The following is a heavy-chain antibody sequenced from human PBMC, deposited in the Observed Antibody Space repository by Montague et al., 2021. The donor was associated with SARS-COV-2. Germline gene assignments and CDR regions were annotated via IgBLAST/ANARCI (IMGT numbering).Heavy chain of an antibody. CDR3: ARSRRITIFGVGLSNYYGMDV. Sequence: SETLSLTCTVSTGSLSTYYWSWIRQPPGKGLEWIGYIYYSGSTNYNPSLKSRVTISVDTSKNQFSLKLSSVTAADTAVYYCARSRRITIFGVGLSNYYGMDVWGQGTTVTVSS. J-gene: IGHJ6*02. D-gene: IGHD3-3*01. CDR1: TGSLSTYY. V-gene: IGHV4-59*01. CDR2: IYYSGST.